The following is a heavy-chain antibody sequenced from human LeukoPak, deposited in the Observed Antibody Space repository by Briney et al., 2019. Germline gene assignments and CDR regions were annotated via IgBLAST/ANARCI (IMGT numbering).Heavy chain of an antibody. D-gene: IGHD2-2*01. Sequence: GGSLRLSCSASGFTFSSYAMHWVRQAPGEGLEYVSAISSNGGSTYYADSVKGRFTISRDNSKNTLYLQMSSLRAEDTAVYYCVKDFHCSSTSCYAGVKYLDYWGQGTLVTVSS. CDR2: ISSNGGST. CDR3: VKDFHCSSTSCYAGVKYLDY. V-gene: IGHV3-64D*06. CDR1: GFTFSSYA. J-gene: IGHJ4*02.